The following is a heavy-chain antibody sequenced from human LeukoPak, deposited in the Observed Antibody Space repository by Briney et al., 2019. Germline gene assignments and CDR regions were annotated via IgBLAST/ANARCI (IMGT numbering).Heavy chain of an antibody. CDR3: ARTLVILNWFDP. CDR2: TFHGGGT. V-gene: IGHV4-38-2*02. D-gene: IGHD3-9*01. J-gene: IGHJ5*02. Sequence: SETLSLTCTVSNYSISSGYYWGWIRQPPGKGLEWIGSTFHGGGTYYNPSLKNRVTISVDTSKNQFSLRLTSLTAADTAVYYCARTLVILNWFDPWGQGTLVTVSS. CDR1: NYSISSGYY.